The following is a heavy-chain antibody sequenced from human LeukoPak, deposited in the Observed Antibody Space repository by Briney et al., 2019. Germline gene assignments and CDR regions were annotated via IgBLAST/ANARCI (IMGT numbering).Heavy chain of an antibody. D-gene: IGHD2/OR15-2a*01. CDR3: ASFHDDAFDI. J-gene: IGHJ3*02. CDR1: GFTFSSYA. CDR2: ISSNGGST. Sequence: PGRSMRLSSAAYGFTFSSYAMHWVRQAPGKGLEYVSAISSNGGSTYYANSVKGRFTISRDNSKNTLYLQMGSLRAEDMAVYYCASFHDDAFDIWGQGTMVTVSS. V-gene: IGHV3-64*01.